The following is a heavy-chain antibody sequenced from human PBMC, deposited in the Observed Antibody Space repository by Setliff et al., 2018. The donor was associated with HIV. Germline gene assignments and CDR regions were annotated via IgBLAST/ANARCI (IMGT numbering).Heavy chain of an antibody. J-gene: IGHJ2*01. Sequence: KNSETLSLTCTVSGDSITRGSYYWSWIRQPAGKGLEWIGHIYTSGKTHYSPSLKSRITISADTSKNQLSLNLSSVTAADTAVYYCARAAYSGTYLWERATDLWGRGTLVTVSS. V-gene: IGHV4-61*09. D-gene: IGHD1-26*01. CDR1: GDSITRGSYY. CDR3: ARAAYSGTYLWERATDL. CDR2: IYTSGKT.